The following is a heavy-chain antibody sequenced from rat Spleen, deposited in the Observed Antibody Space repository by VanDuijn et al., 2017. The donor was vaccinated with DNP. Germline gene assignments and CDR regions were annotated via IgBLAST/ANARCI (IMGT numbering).Heavy chain of an antibody. Sequence: EVQLVESGGGLVQPGRSLKLSCVASGFTFNNYWMTWIRQAPGKGLEWVASITNIGGSTYYPDSVKGRFTISRYNAKSTLYLQMNSLRSEDTATYYCTRVGSYYDGTYYPYWFAYWGQGTLVTVSS. CDR2: ITNIGGST. J-gene: IGHJ3*01. D-gene: IGHD1-12*02. CDR1: GFTFNNYW. V-gene: IGHV5-31*01. CDR3: TRVGSYYDGTYYPYWFAY.